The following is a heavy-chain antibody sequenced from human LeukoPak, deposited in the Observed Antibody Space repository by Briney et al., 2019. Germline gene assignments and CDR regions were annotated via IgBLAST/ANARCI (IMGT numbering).Heavy chain of an antibody. D-gene: IGHD3-22*01. CDR2: IWHDGSNK. CDR1: GFTFSSYG. J-gene: IGHJ5*02. V-gene: IGHV3-33*01. CDR3: ARESSYYDSSGYYSNWFDP. Sequence: GRSLRLSCAASGFTFSSYGMHWVRQAPGKGLEWVAVIWHDGSNKYYADSVKGRFTISRDNSKNTLYLQMNSLRAEDTAVYYCARESSYYDSSGYYSNWFDPWGQGTLVTVSS.